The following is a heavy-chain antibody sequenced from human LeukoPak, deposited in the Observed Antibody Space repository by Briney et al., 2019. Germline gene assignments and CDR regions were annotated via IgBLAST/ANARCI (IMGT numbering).Heavy chain of an antibody. D-gene: IGHD1-26*01. CDR1: GFSFSSYS. Sequence: PGGSLRLSCAASGFSFSSYSMNCVRQAPGKGLEWVSSISSSKSYIFYADSVKGRFTISRDNAKNSLYLEMTSLRAEDTAVYYWASGSPAGDYWGQGTLVTVSS. J-gene: IGHJ4*02. CDR3: ASGSPAGDY. V-gene: IGHV3-21*01. CDR2: ISSSKSYI.